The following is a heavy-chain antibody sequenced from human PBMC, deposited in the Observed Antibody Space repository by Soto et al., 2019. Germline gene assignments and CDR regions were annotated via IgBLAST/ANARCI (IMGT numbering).Heavy chain of an antibody. V-gene: IGHV3-9*01. CDR2: ISWNSGSI. D-gene: IGHD1-26*01. J-gene: IGHJ6*02. Sequence: GGSLRLSCAASGFTFDDYAMHWVRQAPGKGLEWVSGISWNSGSIGYTDSVKGRFTISRDNAKNSLYLQMNSLRAEDTALYYCAKNVIGRGSFYYYFGMDVWGHGTTVTVSS. CDR1: GFTFDDYA. CDR3: AKNVIGRGSFYYYFGMDV.